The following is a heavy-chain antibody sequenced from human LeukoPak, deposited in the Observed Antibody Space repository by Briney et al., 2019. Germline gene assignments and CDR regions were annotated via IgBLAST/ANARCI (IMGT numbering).Heavy chain of an antibody. V-gene: IGHV1-8*01. CDR3: ARLGEYSNWFDP. Sequence: SVKVSCKASGYTFISYDINWVRQATGQGLEWMGWMNPNSGNTSYAQKFQGRVTMTRSNSINTAYMELSSLTSDDTAVYYCARLGEYSNWFDPWGQGTLVIVSS. J-gene: IGHJ5*02. CDR2: MNPNSGNT. D-gene: IGHD3-16*01. CDR1: GYTFISYD.